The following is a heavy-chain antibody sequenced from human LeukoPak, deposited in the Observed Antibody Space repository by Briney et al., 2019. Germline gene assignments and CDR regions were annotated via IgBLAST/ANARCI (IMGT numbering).Heavy chain of an antibody. D-gene: IGHD3-9*01. V-gene: IGHV1-18*01. J-gene: IGHJ6*02. CDR3: ARETYYDILTGYVDYYGMDV. Sequence: ASVKVSCKASGYTFTSYGISWVRQAPGQGLEWMGWISAYNGNTNYGQKFQGRVTMTTDTSTTTAYMEMRSLRSDDTAVYYCARETYYDILTGYVDYYGMDVWGQGTTVTVSS. CDR1: GYTFTSYG. CDR2: ISAYNGNT.